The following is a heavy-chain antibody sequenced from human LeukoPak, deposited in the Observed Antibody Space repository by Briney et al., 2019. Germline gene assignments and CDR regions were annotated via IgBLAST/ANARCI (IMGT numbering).Heavy chain of an antibody. CDR3: ARGWEYSGSYYFYYFDY. CDR1: GYTFTGYY. CDR2: INPNSGGT. Sequence: ASVKVSCKASGYTFTGYYMHWVRQAPGQGLEWMGWINPNSGGTNYAQKFQGRVTMTRDTSISTAYMELSRLRSDDTAVYYCARGWEYSGSYYFYYFDYWGQGTLVTVSS. D-gene: IGHD1-26*01. J-gene: IGHJ4*02. V-gene: IGHV1-2*02.